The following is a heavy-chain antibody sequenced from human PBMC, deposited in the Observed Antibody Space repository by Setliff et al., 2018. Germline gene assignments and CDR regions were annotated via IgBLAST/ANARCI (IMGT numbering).Heavy chain of an antibody. V-gene: IGHV3-7*01. Sequence: GGSLRLSCAASGFTLSSYWMNWVRQAPGKGLEWVANIKQDGSEKDYVDSVKGRFTISRDRAKNSLYLQMNSLRAEDTAVYYCGRDVFDFRTGQGGPWGQGTQVTVSS. J-gene: IGHJ5*02. CDR1: GFTLSSYW. D-gene: IGHD3-3*01. CDR2: IKQDGSEK. CDR3: GRDVFDFRTGQGGP.